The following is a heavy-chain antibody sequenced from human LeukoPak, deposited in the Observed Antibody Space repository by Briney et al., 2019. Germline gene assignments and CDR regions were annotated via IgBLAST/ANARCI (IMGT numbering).Heavy chain of an antibody. J-gene: IGHJ4*02. CDR2: IKTKTDGGTT. Sequence: PGGSLRLSCAASGFSFSEAWMSWVRQAPGKGLEWVARIKTKTDGGTTDYAAPVKGRFTISRDDSKDTLYLQMNTLRTEDTAVYYCATARVGYWGQGTLVTVSS. V-gene: IGHV3-15*01. CDR3: ATARVGY. CDR1: GFSFSEAW. D-gene: IGHD2-2*01.